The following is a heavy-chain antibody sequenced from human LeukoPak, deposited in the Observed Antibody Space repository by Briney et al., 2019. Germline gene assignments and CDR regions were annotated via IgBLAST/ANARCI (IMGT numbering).Heavy chain of an antibody. Sequence: GASVKVSCKASGYTFTSYDINWVRQATELGREWMRWMNPNTGTTGYTQKFQGRVTMTRDTSIGTAYMELSSLTSEDTAVYYCARVPAYFYRSGTYPLNYWGQGTLVTVSS. CDR2: MNPNTGTT. V-gene: IGHV1-8*01. CDR1: GYTFTSYD. J-gene: IGHJ4*02. D-gene: IGHD3-10*01. CDR3: ARVPAYFYRSGTYPLNY.